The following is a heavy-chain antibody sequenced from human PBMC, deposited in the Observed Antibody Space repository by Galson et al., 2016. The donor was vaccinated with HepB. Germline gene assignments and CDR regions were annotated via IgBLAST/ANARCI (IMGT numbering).Heavy chain of an antibody. CDR2: AYYRGNT. CDR1: GGSVSSRTYH. V-gene: IGHV4-39*01. CDR3: ARRFVIVVISQRHDAFDI. D-gene: IGHD3-22*01. J-gene: IGHJ3*02. Sequence: SETLSLTCAVSGGSVSSRTYHWTWIRQSPGKGLEWIGSAYYRGNTYYNPSLKSRVTVSIDTSKNQFSLNLRSVTAADTAVYYCARRFVIVVISQRHDAFDIWGPGTMVTVSS.